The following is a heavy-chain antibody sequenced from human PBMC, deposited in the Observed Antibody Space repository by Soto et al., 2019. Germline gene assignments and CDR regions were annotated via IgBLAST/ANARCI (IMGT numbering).Heavy chain of an antibody. CDR1: GFTFSSYA. CDR3: ARGPYSSSWYGYFDY. J-gene: IGHJ4*02. D-gene: IGHD6-13*01. CDR2: ISYDGSNK. V-gene: IGHV3-30-3*01. Sequence: GGSLRLSCAASGFTFSSYAMHWVRQAPGKGLEWVAVISYDGSNKYYADSVKGRFTISRDNSKNTLYLQMNSLRAEDTAVYYCARGPYSSSWYGYFDYWGQGTLVTVSS.